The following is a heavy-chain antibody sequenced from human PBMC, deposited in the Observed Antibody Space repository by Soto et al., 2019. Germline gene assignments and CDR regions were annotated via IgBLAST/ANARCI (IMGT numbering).Heavy chain of an antibody. J-gene: IGHJ6*02. CDR3: ARDSSGRQYYGMDV. CDR1: GFVFGDYS. D-gene: IGHD3-22*01. CDR2: VTTTSSTM. Sequence: GGSLRLSCTPFGFVFGDYSMNWVRQAPGKGLEWISYVTTTSSTMYYADSVKGRFTISRDNAKNSPYLQMNSLRDEDTAVYYCARDSSGRQYYGMDVWGQGTTVTVSS. V-gene: IGHV3-48*02.